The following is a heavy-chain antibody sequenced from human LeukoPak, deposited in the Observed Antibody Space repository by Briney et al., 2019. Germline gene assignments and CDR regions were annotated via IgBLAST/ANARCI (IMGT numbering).Heavy chain of an antibody. CDR3: ARDLSGGALGAFDI. V-gene: IGHV1-2*02. Sequence: APVKVSCKASGYIFTAYYIHWLRQAPGQGLEWMGWINPNSGGTSFALNFQGRVTLTRDTSISTVYMELSRLRSDDTAVYYCARDLSGGALGAFDIWGQGTMVTVSS. CDR2: INPNSGGT. D-gene: IGHD2-15*01. J-gene: IGHJ3*02. CDR1: GYIFTAYY.